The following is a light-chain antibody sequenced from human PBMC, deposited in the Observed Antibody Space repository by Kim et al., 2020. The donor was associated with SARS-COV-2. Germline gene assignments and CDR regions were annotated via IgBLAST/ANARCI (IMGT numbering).Light chain of an antibody. CDR1: QTIATN. CDR2: GAS. J-gene: IGKJ2*01. CDR3: HQFNNWPYT. Sequence: SGSPGDRATLSCKASQTIATNVAWYQQKPGQPPRLLIYGASTRATGIPARFTGGGSGTEFTLTITSLQSEDFAVYFCHQFNNWPYTFGQGTKLEI. V-gene: IGKV3-15*01.